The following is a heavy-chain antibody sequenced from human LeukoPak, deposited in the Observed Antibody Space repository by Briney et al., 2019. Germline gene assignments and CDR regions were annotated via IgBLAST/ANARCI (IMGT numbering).Heavy chain of an antibody. D-gene: IGHD3-10*01. CDR2: ISGSGGST. CDR1: GFIFSSYG. Sequence: GGTLRLSCAASGFIFSSYGMSWVRQAPGKGLEWVSAISGSGGSTYYADSVKGRFTISRDNSKNTLYLQMNSLRAEDTAVYYCAKDLMYYYGSGSYVVDPWGQGTLVTVSS. J-gene: IGHJ5*02. V-gene: IGHV3-23*01. CDR3: AKDLMYYYGSGSYVVDP.